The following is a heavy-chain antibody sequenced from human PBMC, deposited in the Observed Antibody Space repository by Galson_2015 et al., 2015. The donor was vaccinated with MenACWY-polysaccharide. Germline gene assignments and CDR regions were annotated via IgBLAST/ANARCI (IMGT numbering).Heavy chain of an antibody. CDR3: AKKGCTTTSCTDNWFPP. V-gene: IGHV3-23*01. CDR2: ITGAGGAT. CDR1: GFTFRTYG. Sequence: SLRLSCAGSGFTFRTYGIHWVRQAPGKGLEWVPAITGAGGATYYADSVKGRFTISRDNSKNSLYLQMNSLRAEDTAVYYCAKKGCTTTSCTDNWFPPWGQGTLVTVSS. J-gene: IGHJ5*02. D-gene: IGHD2-2*01.